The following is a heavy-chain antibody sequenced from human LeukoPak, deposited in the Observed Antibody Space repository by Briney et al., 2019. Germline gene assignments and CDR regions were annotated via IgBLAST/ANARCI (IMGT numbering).Heavy chain of an antibody. CDR2: IKSDGGII. CDR1: GFTFSSYW. CDR3: TRGYSSTWYNGFDL. Sequence: GGSLRLSCAAPGFTFSSYWMHWVRQAPGQGLVWVSHIKSDGGIINYANSVKGRFTISKDNAKNTLYLQMNSLRAEDTAVYFCTRGYSSTWYNGFDLWGQGTMVTVSS. V-gene: IGHV3-74*01. J-gene: IGHJ3*01. D-gene: IGHD6-13*01.